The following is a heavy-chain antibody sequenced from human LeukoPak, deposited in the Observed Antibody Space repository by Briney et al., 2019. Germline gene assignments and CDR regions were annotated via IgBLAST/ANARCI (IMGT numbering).Heavy chain of an antibody. D-gene: IGHD2-2*01. Sequence: GGSLRLSCAASGFTFSSYGMHWVRQAPGKGLEWVAVIWYDGSNKYYADSVKGRFTISRDNSKNTLYLQMNSLRAEDTAVYYCARAGHADASIVVVPAAISPEVYYMDVWGKGTTVTVSS. V-gene: IGHV3-33*01. CDR1: GFTFSSYG. J-gene: IGHJ6*03. CDR3: ARAGHADASIVVVPAAISPEVYYMDV. CDR2: IWYDGSNK.